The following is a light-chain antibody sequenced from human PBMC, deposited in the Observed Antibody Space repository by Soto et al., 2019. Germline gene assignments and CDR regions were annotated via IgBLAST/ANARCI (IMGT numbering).Light chain of an antibody. J-gene: IGLJ2*01. V-gene: IGLV2-14*03. CDR3: SSYTSSSTVV. CDR1: TSDIGGYDY. CDR2: DVS. Sequence: QSALTQPASVSGSPGQSITISCIGTTSDIGGYDYVSWYQLHPGKAPKLMIYDVSNRPSGVSNRFSGSKSANTASLTISGLQAEDEADYYCSSYTSSSTVVFGGGTKLTVL.